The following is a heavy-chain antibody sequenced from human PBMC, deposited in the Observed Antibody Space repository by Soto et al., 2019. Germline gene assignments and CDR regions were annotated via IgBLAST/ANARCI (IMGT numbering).Heavy chain of an antibody. V-gene: IGHV1-18*01. D-gene: IGHD3-16*01. J-gene: IGHJ6*02. CDR3: AMVDVYVTPSPQDV. CDR1: GYTFTSYG. CDR2: ISAYNGNT. Sequence: ASVKVSCKASGYTFTSYGISWVRQAPGQGLEWMGWISAYNGNTNYAQNLQGRLTLTTDTSTTTAYMELRSLRSNDTAIYYCAMVDVYVTPSPQDVWGQGTTVTVSS.